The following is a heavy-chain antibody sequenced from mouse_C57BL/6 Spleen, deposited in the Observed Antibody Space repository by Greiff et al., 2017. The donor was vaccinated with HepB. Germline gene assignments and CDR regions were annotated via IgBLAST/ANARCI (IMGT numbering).Heavy chain of an antibody. J-gene: IGHJ4*01. CDR1: GYTFTDYE. D-gene: IGHD4-1*01. CDR3: TRRLTGYYAMDY. Sequence: QVQLKESGAELVRPGASVTLSCKASGYTFTDYEMHWVKQTPVHGLEWIGAIDPETGGTAYNQKFKGKAILTADKSSSTAYMEPRSLTSEDSAVYYCTRRLTGYYAMDYGGQGTSVTVSS. V-gene: IGHV1-15*01. CDR2: IDPETGGT.